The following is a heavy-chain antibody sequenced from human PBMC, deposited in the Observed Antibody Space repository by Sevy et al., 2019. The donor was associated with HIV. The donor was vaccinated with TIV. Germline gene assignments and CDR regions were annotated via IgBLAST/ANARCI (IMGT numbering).Heavy chain of an antibody. CDR3: ARLFEPDIVVVPDPPADH. D-gene: IGHD2-2*01. CDR1: GYSFTSYW. V-gene: IGHV5-51*01. CDR2: IYPGDSDT. J-gene: IGHJ4*02. Sequence: GESLKISCKGSGYSFTSYWIGWVRQMPGKGLEWMGIIYPGDSDTRYSPSFQGQVTISADKSISTAYLQWSSLKASDTAMYCCARLFEPDIVVVPDPPADHWGQGTLVTVSS.